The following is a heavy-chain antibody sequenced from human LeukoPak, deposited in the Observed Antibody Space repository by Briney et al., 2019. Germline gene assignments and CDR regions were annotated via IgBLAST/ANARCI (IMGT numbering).Heavy chain of an antibody. CDR2: IYYSGST. CDR1: GGPISSSSYY. CDR3: ARPSTYYYDSSGHGAFDI. J-gene: IGHJ3*02. Sequence: SETLSLTCTVSGGPISSSSYYWGWIRQPPGKGLEWIGSIYYSGSTYYNPSLKSRVTISVDTSKNQFSLKLSSVTAADTAVYYCARPSTYYYDSSGHGAFDIWGQGTMVTVSS. V-gene: IGHV4-39*07. D-gene: IGHD3-22*01.